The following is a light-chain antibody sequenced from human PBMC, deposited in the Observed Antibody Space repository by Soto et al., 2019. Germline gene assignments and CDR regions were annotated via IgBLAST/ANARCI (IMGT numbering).Light chain of an antibody. CDR2: DVR. J-gene: IGLJ1*01. CDR1: SRDVGGYNY. Sequence: QSALTQPGYVSGSPGQSLTISYTGTSRDVGGYNYVSWYQQHPGKAPKLMIYDVRNRPSGVSNRFSGSKSVNTASLTISGLQAEDEADYYCSSYTTISTYVFGTGTKVTVL. V-gene: IGLV2-14*01. CDR3: SSYTTISTYV.